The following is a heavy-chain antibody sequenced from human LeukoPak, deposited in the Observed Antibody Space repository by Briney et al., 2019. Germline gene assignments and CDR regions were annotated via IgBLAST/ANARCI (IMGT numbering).Heavy chain of an antibody. CDR1: GYTFTSYD. J-gene: IGHJ4*02. Sequence: ASVKVSCKASGYTFTSYDINWVRQATGQGLEWMGWMNPNSGNTGYAQKFQGRVTITRNTSISTAYMELSSLRSEDTAVYYCARGRRDGSYFDYWGLGTLVTVSS. V-gene: IGHV1-8*03. D-gene: IGHD5-24*01. CDR3: ARGRRDGSYFDY. CDR2: MNPNSGNT.